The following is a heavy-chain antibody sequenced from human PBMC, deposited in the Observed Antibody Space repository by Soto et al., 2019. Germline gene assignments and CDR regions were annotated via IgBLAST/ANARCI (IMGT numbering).Heavy chain of an antibody. CDR2: INHSGST. CDR3: VRGSVSYVNFDY. CDR1: GGSFSSGGDS. V-gene: IGHV4-30-2*01. Sequence: QLQLQESGSGLVKPSQTLSLACAVSGGSFSSGGDSWNLIRQPPGKGLEWIAYINHSGSTYYNPSLKGRVTISVDGSKNHFSLRLTSVTAADTAVYYCVRGSVSYVNFDYWGQGTLVTVSS. D-gene: IGHD5-18*01. J-gene: IGHJ4*02.